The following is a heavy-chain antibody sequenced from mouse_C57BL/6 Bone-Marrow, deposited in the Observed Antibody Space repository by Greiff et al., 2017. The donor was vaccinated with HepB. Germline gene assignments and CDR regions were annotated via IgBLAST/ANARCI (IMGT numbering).Heavy chain of an antibody. D-gene: IGHD5-1-1*01. CDR3: GRLRAKYDFDY. CDR1: GYTFTSYW. CDR2: IDPSDSYT. V-gene: IGHV1-50*01. J-gene: IGHJ2*01. Sequence: VQLQQPGAELVKPGASVKLSCKASGYTFTSYWMQWVKQRPGQGLEWIGEIDPSDSYTNYNQKFKGKATLTVDTSSSTAYMQLSSLTSEDAAVYYCGRLRAKYDFDYGGQGTTLTVSA.